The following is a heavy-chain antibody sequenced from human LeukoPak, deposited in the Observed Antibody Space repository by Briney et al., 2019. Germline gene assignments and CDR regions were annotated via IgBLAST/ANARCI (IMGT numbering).Heavy chain of an antibody. CDR1: GYSISSRYY. Sequence: SETLSLTCAVSGYSISSRYYWGWIRQPPGKGLEWIGSLYHPDSTYYNPSLKSRVTMSVDTSRNQFSLRLSFVTAADTAVYYCARQYDSYFYYYLDLWGTGTTVTVSS. CDR2: LYHPDST. J-gene: IGHJ6*03. V-gene: IGHV4-38-2*01. D-gene: IGHD2-2*01. CDR3: ARQYDSYFYYYLDL.